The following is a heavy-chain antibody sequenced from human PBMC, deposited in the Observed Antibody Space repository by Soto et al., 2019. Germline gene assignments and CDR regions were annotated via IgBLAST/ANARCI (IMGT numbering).Heavy chain of an antibody. D-gene: IGHD1-26*01. CDR3: AKGYSGSNYALFDY. Sequence: GGSLRLSCAVSGFTFSTYGMNWVRQAPGKGLEWVSTISDNGGRTYYADSVRGRFSISRDNSKNTLYLQMNSLRAEDTAVFYCAKGYSGSNYALFDYWGQGALVTVSS. CDR1: GFTFSTYG. J-gene: IGHJ4*02. CDR2: ISDNGGRT. V-gene: IGHV3-23*01.